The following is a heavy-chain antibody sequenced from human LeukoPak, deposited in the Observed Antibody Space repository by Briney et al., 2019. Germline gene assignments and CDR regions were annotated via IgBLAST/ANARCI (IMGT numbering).Heavy chain of an antibody. CDR3: ARWGDGARLDY. Sequence: PGRSLRLSCAASGFTFRSYGMNWVRQAPGKGLEWMAVIWYDGSTKYYGDAVKGRFTISRDNSKDTLYLQMNSLRVEDTAVYYCARWGDGARLDYWGQGTLVTVSS. V-gene: IGHV3-33*01. CDR2: IWYDGSTK. CDR1: GFTFRSYG. D-gene: IGHD1-26*01. J-gene: IGHJ4*02.